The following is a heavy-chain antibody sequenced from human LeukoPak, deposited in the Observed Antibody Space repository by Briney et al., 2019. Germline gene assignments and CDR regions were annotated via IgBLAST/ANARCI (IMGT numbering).Heavy chain of an antibody. V-gene: IGHV4-59*01. J-gene: IGHJ6*03. D-gene: IGHD6-13*01. Sequence: SETLSLTCTVSGDSISTYYWSWIRQPPGRGLEWIGYIYYSGSTNYNPSLKSRVTISVDTSKNQFSLNLSSATAADTAVYYCARASGSRGHYYYYMDVWGKGTTVTVSS. CDR2: IYYSGST. CDR3: ARASGSRGHYYYYMDV. CDR1: GDSISTYY.